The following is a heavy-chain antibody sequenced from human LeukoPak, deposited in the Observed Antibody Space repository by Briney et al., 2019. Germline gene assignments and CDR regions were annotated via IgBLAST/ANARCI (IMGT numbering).Heavy chain of an antibody. J-gene: IGHJ4*02. CDR2: INPNSGGT. CDR3: ARVHQSVYYYDSSGYFNFDY. D-gene: IGHD3-22*01. CDR1: GYTFTGYY. V-gene: IGHV1-2*02. Sequence: ASVKVSCKASGYTFTGYYMHWVRQAPGQGLEWMGWINPNSGGTNYAQKFQGRVTMTRDTSISTAYMELSRLRSDDTAVYYCARVHQSVYYYDSSGYFNFDYWAREPWSPSPQ.